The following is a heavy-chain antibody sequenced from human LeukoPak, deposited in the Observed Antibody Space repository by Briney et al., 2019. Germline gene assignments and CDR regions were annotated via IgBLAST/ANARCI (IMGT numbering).Heavy chain of an antibody. Sequence: SETLSLTCTVSGGSIGSYYWSWIRQPAGKGLEWIGRIYTSGSTNYNPSLKSRVTTSVDTSKNQFSLKLSSVTAADTAVYYCARVGYYDSSGYLSDAFDIWGQGTMVTVSS. CDR1: GGSIGSYY. V-gene: IGHV4-4*07. CDR3: ARVGYYDSSGYLSDAFDI. CDR2: IYTSGST. J-gene: IGHJ3*02. D-gene: IGHD3-22*01.